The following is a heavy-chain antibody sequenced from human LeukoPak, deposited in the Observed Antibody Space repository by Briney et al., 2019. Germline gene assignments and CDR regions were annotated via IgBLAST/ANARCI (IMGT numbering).Heavy chain of an antibody. CDR3: VRDMTTVTTCYLHY. CDR1: GFTFSSYS. D-gene: IGHD4-17*01. Sequence: GGSLRLSCAASGFTFSSYSMNWVRQAPEKGLERVSSISGRSRHRYYADSVKGRFTISRDDAENSLYLQMNSLRADDTAVYYCVRDMTTVTTCYLHYWGQGTLVTVSS. CDR2: ISGRSRHR. V-gene: IGHV3-21*01. J-gene: IGHJ1*01.